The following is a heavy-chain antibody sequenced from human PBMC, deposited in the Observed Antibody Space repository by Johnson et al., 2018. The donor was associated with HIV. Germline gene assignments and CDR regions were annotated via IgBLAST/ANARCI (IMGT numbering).Heavy chain of an antibody. CDR2: IWYDGSNK. CDR1: GFSSRDYC. CDR3: AKEGEAFDI. D-gene: IGHD3-16*01. V-gene: IGHV3-33*06. Sequence: QVQLVESGGDLVKPGGSLRLSCAVSGFSSRDYCMTWIRQAPGKGLEWVAVIWYDGSNKYYADSVKGRFTISRDNSKNTLYVQMNSLRAEDTAVYYCAKEGEAFDIWGQGTMVTVSS. J-gene: IGHJ3*02.